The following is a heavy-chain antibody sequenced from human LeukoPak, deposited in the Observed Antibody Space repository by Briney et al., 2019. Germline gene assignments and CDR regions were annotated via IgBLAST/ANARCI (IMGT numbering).Heavy chain of an antibody. CDR3: ARLDSSGYYPQSYFDY. D-gene: IGHD3-22*01. CDR1: GGSISSSSYY. V-gene: IGHV4-39*07. CDR2: IYYSVST. J-gene: IGHJ4*02. Sequence: SETLSLTCTVSGGSISSSSYYWGWIRQPPGKGLEWIGWIYYSVSTYYNPSLKSRVTISVDTSKNQFSLKPSSVTAADTAVYYCARLDSSGYYPQSYFDYWSQGTLVTVSS.